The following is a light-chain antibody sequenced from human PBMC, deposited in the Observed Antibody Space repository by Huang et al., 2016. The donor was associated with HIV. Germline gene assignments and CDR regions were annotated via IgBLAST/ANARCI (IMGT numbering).Light chain of an antibody. CDR3: RQHYSSPST. CDR2: WAS. V-gene: IGKV4-1*01. CDR1: QHVGSA. Sequence: DIVMTKSPDSLAVSLGERVTINCKSSQHVGSAFAWYQQKPGQSPKLLIYWASTRAFGVPDRVSGSGSRTDFTLTISSLQAADVAVYYCRQHYSSPSTFGQGTKVEIK. J-gene: IGKJ1*01.